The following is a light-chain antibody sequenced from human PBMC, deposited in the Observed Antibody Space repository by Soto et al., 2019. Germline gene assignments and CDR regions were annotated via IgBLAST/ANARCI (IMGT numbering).Light chain of an antibody. CDR3: QHRMNWPLT. Sequence: EIVLTQAPGSLSLSGGEIATLSFGASQSVSSRSLAWYQQKPGQAPRLLIYDASNRASGTPARFSGSGSETDFTLTISSLEPEDIAVYYCQHRMNWPLTFGQGTRLEIK. CDR1: QSVSSRS. CDR2: DAS. V-gene: IGKV3-11*01. J-gene: IGKJ5*01.